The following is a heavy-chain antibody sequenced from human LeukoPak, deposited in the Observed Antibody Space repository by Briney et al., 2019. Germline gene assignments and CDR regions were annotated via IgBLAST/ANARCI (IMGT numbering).Heavy chain of an antibody. V-gene: IGHV4-61*02. CDR3: AREYDLWSGYYVDY. CDR1: GGSISSGSYY. Sequence: PSETLSLTCTVSGGSISSGSYYWSWIRQPAGKGREWIGRIYTSGSTNYNPSLKSRVTISVDTSKNQFSLKLSSVTAADTAVYYCAREYDLWSGYYVDYWGQGTLVTVSS. CDR2: IYTSGST. D-gene: IGHD3-3*01. J-gene: IGHJ4*02.